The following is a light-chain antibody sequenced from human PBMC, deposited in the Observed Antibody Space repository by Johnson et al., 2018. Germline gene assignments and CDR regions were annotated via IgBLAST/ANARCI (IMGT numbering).Light chain of an antibody. CDR3: GKWDSSLSAGNV. CDR1: SSNIGNNY. J-gene: IGLJ1*01. V-gene: IGLV1-51*02. CDR2: ENN. Sequence: QSVLTQPPSVSAAPGQKVTISCSGSSSNIGNNYVSWYQQLPGTAPKLLIYENNKRPSGIPDRFSGSKSGTSATLGITGLQTGDEADYSCGKWDSSLSAGNVFGTGTKVTVL.